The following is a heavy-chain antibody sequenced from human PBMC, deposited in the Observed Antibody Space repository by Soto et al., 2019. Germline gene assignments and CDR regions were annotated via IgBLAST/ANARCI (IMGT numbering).Heavy chain of an antibody. Sequence: SETLSLTCPVSGASISSFNWNWVRQPAGKGPEWVGRLNIAGTINYNPSLKSRITMSMDTSKSRISLHLRSVTAADTAIYYCARDRGEYTSSWFWYFSHWGHGTLVTVSS. CDR1: GASISSFN. V-gene: IGHV4-4*07. J-gene: IGHJ2*01. CDR3: ARDRGEYTSSWFWYFSH. D-gene: IGHD6-13*01. CDR2: LNIAGTI.